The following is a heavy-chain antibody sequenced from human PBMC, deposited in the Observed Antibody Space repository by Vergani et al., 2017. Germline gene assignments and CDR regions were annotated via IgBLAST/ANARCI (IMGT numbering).Heavy chain of an antibody. CDR1: GFTFSNFG. Sequence: QVQLVESAGGVVQPGGSLRLSCAASGFTFSNFGMHWIRQAPGKGREWLAYRGKDGINTRYRDAVKGRFTVSKDTSKDILYLQMDSLRSEDTALYYCAKDLRDSTDGLPDSWGPGTLVIVSS. CDR2: RGKDGINT. V-gene: IGHV3-30*02. J-gene: IGHJ4*02. D-gene: IGHD2-21*02. CDR3: AKDLRDSTDGLPDS.